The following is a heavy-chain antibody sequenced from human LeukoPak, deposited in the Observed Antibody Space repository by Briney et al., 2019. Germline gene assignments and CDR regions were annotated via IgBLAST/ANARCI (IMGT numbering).Heavy chain of an antibody. V-gene: IGHV1-2*02. D-gene: IGHD3-10*01. CDR3: ARGLYYGSGSSDY. Sequence: ASVKVSCKASGYTFTGYYMHWVRQAPGQGLEWMGWINPNSGGTNYAQKFQGRVTMTRDTSISTAYMELSRLRSDDTAVYYCARGLYYGSGSSDYWGQGTLVTVSS. CDR1: GYTFTGYY. CDR2: INPNSGGT. J-gene: IGHJ4*02.